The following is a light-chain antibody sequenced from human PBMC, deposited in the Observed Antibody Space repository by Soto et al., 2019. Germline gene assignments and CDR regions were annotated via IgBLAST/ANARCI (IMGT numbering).Light chain of an antibody. CDR1: QSISAW. Sequence: DIQMTQSPSTLSASVGDRVTITCRASQSISAWLAWYQQKPGTAPKLLIYDASILNGGVPSRFSGSGSKTEFTLIISSLHPDDFATYYCQQYDSYSRTFGPGTKVDIK. J-gene: IGKJ1*01. V-gene: IGKV1-5*01. CDR2: DAS. CDR3: QQYDSYSRT.